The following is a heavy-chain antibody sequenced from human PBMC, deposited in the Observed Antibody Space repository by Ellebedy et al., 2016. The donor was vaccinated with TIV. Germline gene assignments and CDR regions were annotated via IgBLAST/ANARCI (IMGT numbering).Heavy chain of an antibody. J-gene: IGHJ3*02. CDR1: GFSFRYYG. CDR3: AKLIQHTDRGAVDI. CDR2: IQYGGSDK. V-gene: IGHV3-30*02. D-gene: IGHD2-21*01. Sequence: GESLKISCAASGFSFRYYGMYWVRQAPGKGLEWAAFIQYGGSDKHYSDSVKGRFTVSRDSSKNTLYLQMNSLRPEDTAVYYCAKLIQHTDRGAVDIWGQGTMVTVSS.